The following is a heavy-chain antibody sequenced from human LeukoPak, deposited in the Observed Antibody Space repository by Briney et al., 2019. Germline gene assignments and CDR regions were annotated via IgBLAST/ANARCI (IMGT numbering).Heavy chain of an antibody. CDR1: GFTFIDAW. CDR2: IKSKANGETT. D-gene: IGHD3-16*01. Sequence: PVGSLRLSCSASGFTFIDAWMGFVRQAPGKGLEWVCRIKSKANGETTHFAAPVKDRFTISRDDAKNTLYLQMNGLKTEERAVYYCGWGGDYFAFWGRGTLVTVSS. J-gene: IGHJ4*02. CDR3: GWGGDYFAF. V-gene: IGHV3-15*01.